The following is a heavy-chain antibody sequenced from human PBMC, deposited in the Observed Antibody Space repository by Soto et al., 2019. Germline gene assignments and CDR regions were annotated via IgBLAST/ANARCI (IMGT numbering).Heavy chain of an antibody. J-gene: IGHJ6*02. Sequence: PGGSLRLSCVGSGFTFSTYSINWVRQAPGRGLEWVSSISSRSDIYYADSVKGRFTISRDNAKNSVSLQMNSLRAEDTAVYYCAREYTAWPLAYGLDVWGQGTTVTVSS. D-gene: IGHD2-2*02. V-gene: IGHV3-21*01. CDR1: GFTFSTYS. CDR3: AREYTAWPLAYGLDV. CDR2: ISSRSDI.